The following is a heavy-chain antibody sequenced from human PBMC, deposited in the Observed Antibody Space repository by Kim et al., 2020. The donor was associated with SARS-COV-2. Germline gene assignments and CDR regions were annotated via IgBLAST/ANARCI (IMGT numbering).Heavy chain of an antibody. J-gene: IGHJ4*02. V-gene: IGHV4-59*13. D-gene: IGHD1-26*01. CDR2: IYYSGST. CDR1: GGSISSYY. Sequence: SETLSLTCTVSGGSISSYYWSWIRQPPGKGLEWIGYIYYSGSTNYNPSLKSRVTISVDTSKNQFSLKLSSVTAADTAVYYCARVHSGSQGFDYWGQGTLVTVSS. CDR3: ARVHSGSQGFDY.